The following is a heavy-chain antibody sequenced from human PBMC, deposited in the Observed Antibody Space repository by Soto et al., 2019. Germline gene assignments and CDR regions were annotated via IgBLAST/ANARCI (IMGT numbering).Heavy chain of an antibody. CDR3: TPARYGSRDACPAAE. V-gene: IGHV3-23*05. D-gene: IGHD2-2*01. J-gene: IGHJ4*02. CDR2: VGPNPTNT. Sequence: EVQLLESGGGLVQPGGSLRLSCAASGFSFSATGMLWVRQPPGWGLEWVSAVGPNPTNTKYTDSGKGRFTISRDNAKSTVFLQMTNLRAEATALSYCTPARYGSRDACPAAEWGQGTLITVSS. CDR1: GFSFSATG.